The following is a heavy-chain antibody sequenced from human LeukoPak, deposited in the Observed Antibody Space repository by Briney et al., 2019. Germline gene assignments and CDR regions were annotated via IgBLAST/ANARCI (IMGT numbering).Heavy chain of an antibody. D-gene: IGHD6-6*01. CDR2: IKQDGSEK. CDR1: GFTFSSYW. V-gene: IGHV3-7*01. Sequence: GGSLRLSCAASGFTFSSYWMSWVRQAPGKGLEWVANIKQDGSEKYYVDSVKGRFTISRDNAKNSLYLQMNSLRAEDTAVYYCARTVARRLVLRYYYYYMDVWGKGTTVTVSS. CDR3: ARTVARRLVLRYYYYYMDV. J-gene: IGHJ6*03.